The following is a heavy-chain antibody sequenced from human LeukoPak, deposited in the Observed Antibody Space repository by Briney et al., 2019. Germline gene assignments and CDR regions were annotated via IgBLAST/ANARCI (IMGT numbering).Heavy chain of an antibody. J-gene: IGHJ4*02. CDR3: ARRTNYLAFDY. V-gene: IGHV3-23*01. Sequence: GGSLRLSCAASGFTFSSYAMSWVRQAPGKGLEWVSAISGSGGSTYYADSVKGRFTISRDNAKNSLYLQMNSLRAEDTAVYSCARRTNYLAFDYWGQGTLVTVSS. CDR1: GFTFSSYA. CDR2: ISGSGGST. D-gene: IGHD4/OR15-4a*01.